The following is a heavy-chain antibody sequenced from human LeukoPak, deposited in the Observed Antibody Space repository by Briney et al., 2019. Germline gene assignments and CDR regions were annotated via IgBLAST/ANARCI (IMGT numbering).Heavy chain of an antibody. CDR1: GGSFSGYH. D-gene: IGHD1-26*01. J-gene: IGHJ1*01. V-gene: IGHV4-34*01. CDR3: ARPARLGRYFQH. CDR2: INHSGST. Sequence: SETLSLTCAVYGGSFSGYHWSWIRQPPGKGLEWIGEINHSGSTSYNPSLKSRVTISVDTSKNQFSLKLSSVTAADTAVYYCARPARLGRYFQHWGQGTLVTVSS.